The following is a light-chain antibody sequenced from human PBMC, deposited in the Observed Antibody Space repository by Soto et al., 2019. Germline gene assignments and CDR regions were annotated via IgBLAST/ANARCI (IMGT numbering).Light chain of an antibody. CDR1: QSIRSY. V-gene: IGKV1-39*01. CDR3: QQSYSTPRT. CDR2: AAS. J-gene: IGKJ1*01. Sequence: DIQMTQSPSSLSASVGDRITITCRASQSIRSYLNWYQQKPGKPPKLLIYAASSLQSGVPSRFSGSGSGTDFTLTISSLQPEDFAIYYCQQSYSTPRTFGQGTRVEIK.